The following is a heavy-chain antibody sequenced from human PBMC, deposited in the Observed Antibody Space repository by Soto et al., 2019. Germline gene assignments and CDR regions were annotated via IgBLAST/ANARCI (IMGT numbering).Heavy chain of an antibody. CDR1: GYTFTSYG. CDR2: ISAYNGNT. D-gene: IGHD6-19*01. J-gene: IGHJ4*02. V-gene: IGHV1-18*01. Sequence: QVQLVQSGAEVKKPGASVKVSCKASGYTFTSYGTSWLRQAPGQGLEWMGWISAYNGNTNYAQKLQGRVTMTTDTSTSTAYMELRSLRSDVTAVYYCARDAPRWLAEYFDYWGEGTLVIVSS. CDR3: ARDAPRWLAEYFDY.